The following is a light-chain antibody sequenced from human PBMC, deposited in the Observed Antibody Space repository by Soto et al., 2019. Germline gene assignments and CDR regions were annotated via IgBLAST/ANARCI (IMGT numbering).Light chain of an antibody. J-gene: IGKJ1*01. Sequence: EIVMTQSPATLSVSPLERATLSCMASQSVSSNLAWYQQKPGQAPRLLIYGASTRATGIPARFSGSGSGTEFTLTISSLQSEDFAVYYCQQYNNWPVTFGQGTKVDIK. CDR1: QSVSSN. CDR2: GAS. V-gene: IGKV3-15*01. CDR3: QQYNNWPVT.